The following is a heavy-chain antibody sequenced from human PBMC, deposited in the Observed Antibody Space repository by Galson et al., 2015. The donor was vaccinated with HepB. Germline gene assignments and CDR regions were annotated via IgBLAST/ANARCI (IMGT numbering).Heavy chain of an antibody. CDR1: GGSISSGDYY. V-gene: IGHV4-30-4*01. CDR2: IYYSGST. CDR3: AGGGCGGDCSKYWYFDL. J-gene: IGHJ2*01. Sequence: TLSLTCTVSGGSISSGDYYWSWIRQPPGKGLEWIGYIYYSGSTYYNPSLKSRVTISVDTSKNQFSLKLSSVTAADTAVYYCAGGGCGGDCSKYWYFDLWGRGTLVTVSS. D-gene: IGHD2-21*02.